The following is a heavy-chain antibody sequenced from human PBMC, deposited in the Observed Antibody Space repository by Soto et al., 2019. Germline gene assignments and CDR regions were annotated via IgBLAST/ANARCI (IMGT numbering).Heavy chain of an antibody. J-gene: IGHJ4*02. CDR2: IRSETNSYAT. CDR3: YTPWVRGLTITRSRLSY. V-gene: IGHV3-73*02. Sequence: EVQLVESGGGLVQPGGSLKLSCAASGFTFSGSSIHWVRQASGKGLEWIGRIRSETNSYATAYAASVKGRFTIPRDDSKNTAYLQMYGLKTGYTAVYLCYTPWVRGLTITRSRLSYWGKGTLVPVS. CDR1: GFTFSGSS. D-gene: IGHD3-10*01.